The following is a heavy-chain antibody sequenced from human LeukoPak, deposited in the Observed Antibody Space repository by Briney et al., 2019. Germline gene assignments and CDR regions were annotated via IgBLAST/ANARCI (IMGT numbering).Heavy chain of an antibody. CDR1: GVTVSSTD. CDR2: IFSGGGT. D-gene: IGHD3-22*01. Sequence: GGSLRLSCAVSGVTVSSTDMSWVRQAPGKGLEWVSVIFSGGGTYYTGSVKGRFTISRDNSKNTLYLQMNSLRAEDTAVYYCARGAHYYDSSGSLRYWGQGTLVTVSS. J-gene: IGHJ4*02. V-gene: IGHV3-53*01. CDR3: ARGAHYYDSSGSLRY.